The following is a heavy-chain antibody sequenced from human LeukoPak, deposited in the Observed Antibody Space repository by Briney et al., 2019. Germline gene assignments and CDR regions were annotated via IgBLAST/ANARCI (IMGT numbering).Heavy chain of an antibody. Sequence: PGGSLRLSCEASGFTFSDYYMSWIRQAPGKGLEWVSYISSSGSTIYYADSVKGRFTISRDNAKNSLYLQMNSLRAEDTAVYYCARVLSSGSYSHFDYWGQGTLVTVSS. D-gene: IGHD1-26*01. CDR1: GFTFSDYY. CDR2: ISSSGSTI. J-gene: IGHJ4*02. CDR3: ARVLSSGSYSHFDY. V-gene: IGHV3-11*01.